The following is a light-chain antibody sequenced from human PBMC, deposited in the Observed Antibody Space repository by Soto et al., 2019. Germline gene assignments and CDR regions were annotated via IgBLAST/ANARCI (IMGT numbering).Light chain of an antibody. CDR1: QSVSNNY. CDR3: QQYGSSGT. CDR2: GAS. Sequence: EIVLKQSPGTLSPSQGERATLSCRASQSVSNNYLAWCQQKPGQAPRLLIYGASNRATGIPDRFSGSGSGTDFTLTISRLEPEDFAVYYCQQYGSSGTFGQGTKVDIK. J-gene: IGKJ1*01. V-gene: IGKV3-20*01.